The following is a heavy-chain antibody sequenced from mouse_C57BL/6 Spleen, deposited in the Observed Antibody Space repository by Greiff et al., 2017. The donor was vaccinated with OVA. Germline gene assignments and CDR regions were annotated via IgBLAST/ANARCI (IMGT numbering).Heavy chain of an antibody. CDR1: GYTFTDYY. Sequence: QVQLKESGAELVRPGASVKLSCKASGYTFTDYYINWVKQRPGQGLEWIARIYPGSGNTYYNEKFKGKATLTAEKSSSTAYMQLSSLTSEDSAVYFCARLGYYGSSNGYFDVWGTGTTVTVSS. CDR2: IYPGSGNT. D-gene: IGHD1-1*01. V-gene: IGHV1-76*01. J-gene: IGHJ1*03. CDR3: ARLGYYGSSNGYFDV.